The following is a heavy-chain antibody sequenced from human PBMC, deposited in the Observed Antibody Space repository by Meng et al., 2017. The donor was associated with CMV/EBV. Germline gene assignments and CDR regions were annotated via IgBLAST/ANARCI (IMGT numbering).Heavy chain of an antibody. D-gene: IGHD2-2*01. V-gene: IGHV1-18*01. CDR2: ISVYNGHT. J-gene: IGHJ4*01. Sequence: VKMVQSGGEVKTHGASVQVSCKASGYTFTGYGISWVRQAPGQRLEWMGWISVYNGHTNFAQNLQGRVTMNTDTSTSTAYVELRSLRSDDTAIYYCARGVPLGIIYSFDYWGQGTLVTVSS. CDR3: ARGVPLGIIYSFDY. CDR1: GYTFTGYG.